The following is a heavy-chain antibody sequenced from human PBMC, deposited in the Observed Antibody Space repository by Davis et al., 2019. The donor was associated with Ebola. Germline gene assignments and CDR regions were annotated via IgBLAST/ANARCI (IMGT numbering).Heavy chain of an antibody. V-gene: IGHV3-30*18. J-gene: IGHJ5*02. CDR2: ISYDGSNK. CDR1: GFTFSSYG. Sequence: GESLKISCAASGFTFSSYGMHWVRQAPGKGLEWVAVISYDGSNKYYADSVKGRFTISRDNSKNTLYLQMNSLRAEDTAVYYCAKDLFAGTTFHWFDPWGQGTLVTVSS. D-gene: IGHD1-1*01. CDR3: AKDLFAGTTFHWFDP.